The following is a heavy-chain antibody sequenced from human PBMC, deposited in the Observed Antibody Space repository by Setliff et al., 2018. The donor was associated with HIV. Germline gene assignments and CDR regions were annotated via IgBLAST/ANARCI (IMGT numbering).Heavy chain of an antibody. Sequence: GESLKISCEASGFMFGTNWMSWVRQAPGKGPEWLANINQDGSDKYYMYSVKGRFTISRDNAKNSLYLQMNSLRADDTAIYYCARGGASSLPLDYWGHGTLVTVSS. CDR2: INQDGSDK. CDR1: GFMFGTNW. D-gene: IGHD6-13*01. J-gene: IGHJ4*01. V-gene: IGHV3-7*01. CDR3: ARGGASSLPLDY.